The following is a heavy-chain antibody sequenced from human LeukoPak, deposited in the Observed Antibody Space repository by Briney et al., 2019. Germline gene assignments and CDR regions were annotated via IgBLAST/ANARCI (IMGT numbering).Heavy chain of an antibody. CDR2: IYSAGST. CDR1: GFTVSSNY. CDR3: AVEVVSYYGMDV. J-gene: IGHJ6*02. D-gene: IGHD3-22*01. V-gene: IGHV3-66*01. Sequence: GGSLRLSCAASGFTVSSNYMSWVRQARGRGREWVSVIYSAGSTYYADSVKGRFTISRNNSKNTLYLQMNSLRAEDTAVYYCAVEVVSYYGMDVWGQGTTVTVSS.